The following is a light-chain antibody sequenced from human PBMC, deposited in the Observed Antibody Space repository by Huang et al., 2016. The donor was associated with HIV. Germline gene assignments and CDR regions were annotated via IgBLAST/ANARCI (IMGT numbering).Light chain of an antibody. Sequence: IILTQSPATLSVSPGEGATLSCRARQSIGPNLAWYQQGPGKAPRLLMYGASTRATGVPVRFSSSGSGTKFYLTLSSLQSEDFATYYCQHYINWPPHTVGGGTKVDI. V-gene: IGKV3-15*01. CDR3: QHYINWPPHT. CDR1: QSIGPN. J-gene: IGKJ4*01. CDR2: GAS.